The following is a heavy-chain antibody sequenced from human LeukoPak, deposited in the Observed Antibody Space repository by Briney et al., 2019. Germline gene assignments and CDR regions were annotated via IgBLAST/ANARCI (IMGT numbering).Heavy chain of an antibody. CDR2: THTNGNT. V-gene: IGHV4-4*07. Sequence: SETLSLTCTVSGDSIHSHFYGWIRQPAGKGLEWIGRTHTNGNTLYNPSLKSRVTISVDTSKNQFSLKLSSVTAADTAVYYCARDGGGNSYAFDIWGQGTMVTVSS. J-gene: IGHJ3*02. D-gene: IGHD2-15*01. CDR3: ARDGGGNSYAFDI. CDR1: GDSIHSHF.